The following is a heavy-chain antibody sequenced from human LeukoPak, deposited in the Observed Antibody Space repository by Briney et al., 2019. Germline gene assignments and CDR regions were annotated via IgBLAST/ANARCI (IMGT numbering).Heavy chain of an antibody. Sequence: PSQTLSLTCTVSGGSISGYYWSWIRQPPGKGLEWIGYIYTSGSTNYNPSLKSRVTISIDTSKNQFSLNLSSVTAADTAVYLCARAPFESSGYYYVVEAFDIWGQGTLVTVSS. V-gene: IGHV4-59*01. D-gene: IGHD3-22*01. CDR1: GGSISGYY. CDR2: IYTSGST. J-gene: IGHJ3*02. CDR3: ARAPFESSGYYYVVEAFDI.